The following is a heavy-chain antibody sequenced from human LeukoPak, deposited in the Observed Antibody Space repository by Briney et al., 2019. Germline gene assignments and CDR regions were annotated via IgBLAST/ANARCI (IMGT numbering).Heavy chain of an antibody. J-gene: IGHJ6*02. D-gene: IGHD2-2*01. V-gene: IGHV1-2*02. CDR1: GYTFTGYY. Sequence: ASVKVSCKASGYTFTGYYMHWVRQAPGQGLEWMGWINPNSGGTNYAQKFQGRVTMTRDTSISTAYMELSGLRSDDTAVYYCARDGVVVPAEGMDVWGQGTTVTVSS. CDR2: INPNSGGT. CDR3: ARDGVVVPAEGMDV.